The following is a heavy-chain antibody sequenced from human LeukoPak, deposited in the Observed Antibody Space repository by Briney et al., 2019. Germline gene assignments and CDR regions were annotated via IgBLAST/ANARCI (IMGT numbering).Heavy chain of an antibody. CDR3: AREKVVMGFDP. V-gene: IGHV1-8*01. Sequence: GASGTVSFKASGYTFTIYDINLVRQATGQGLELMGWTNPNSGNTGYSQKFQGRVSMTRNSSISTAYMELSSLRSEDTAVYYCAREKVVMGFDPWGQGALVTVSS. D-gene: IGHD3-22*01. J-gene: IGHJ5*02. CDR2: TNPNSGNT. CDR1: GYTFTIYD.